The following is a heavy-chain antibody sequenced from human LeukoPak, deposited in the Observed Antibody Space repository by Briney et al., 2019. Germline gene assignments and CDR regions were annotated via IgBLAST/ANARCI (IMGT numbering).Heavy chain of an antibody. CDR1: GGSISSGSNY. J-gene: IGHJ3*02. D-gene: IGHD6-19*01. CDR3: ATIKTLAGPTPHAFDI. Sequence: PSETLSLTCTVSGGSISSGSNYWNWIRQPAGKGLEWIGRMYTSGRTDYNPSLKSRVSMSLDTSKNQFSLQLSSVTAADTAVYYCATIKTLAGPTPHAFDIWGLGTMVTVSS. CDR2: MYTSGRT. V-gene: IGHV4-61*02.